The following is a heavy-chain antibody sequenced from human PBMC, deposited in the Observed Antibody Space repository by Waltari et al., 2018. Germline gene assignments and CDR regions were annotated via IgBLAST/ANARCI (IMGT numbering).Heavy chain of an antibody. CDR3: VKESPEAGRDY. CDR1: VFSFSSSG. V-gene: IGHV3-30*02. CDR2: IQYDGRNK. D-gene: IGHD1-26*01. Sequence: QVQLVESGGGVVQPGESLRLPCAASVFSFSSSGMHWVRQGPGKGLEWVAFIQYDGRNKYNVDSVRGRFTISRDNSKNTLYLQRSSLGIDDTAVYYCVKESPEAGRDYWGQGTLVTVS. J-gene: IGHJ4*02.